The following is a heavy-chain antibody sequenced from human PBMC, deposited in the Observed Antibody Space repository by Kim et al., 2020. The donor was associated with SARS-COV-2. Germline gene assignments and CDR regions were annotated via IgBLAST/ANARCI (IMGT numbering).Heavy chain of an antibody. D-gene: IGHD3-22*01. CDR2: IIPIFGTA. V-gene: IGHV1-69*13. J-gene: IGHJ4*02. Sequence: SVKVSCKASGGTFSSYAISWVRQAPGQGLEWMGGIIPIFGTANYAQKFQGRVTITADESTSTAYMELSSLRSEDTAVYYCATHLYYDYGGGTCFDYWGQGTLVTVSS. CDR3: ATHLYYDYGGGTCFDY. CDR1: GGTFSSYA.